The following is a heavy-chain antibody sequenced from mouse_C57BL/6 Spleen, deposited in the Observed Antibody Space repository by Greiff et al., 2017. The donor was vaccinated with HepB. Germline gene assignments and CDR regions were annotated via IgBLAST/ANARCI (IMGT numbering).Heavy chain of an antibody. D-gene: IGHD1-1*01. CDR1: GYSFTGYY. CDR3: AALITTVVATGYFDY. V-gene: IGHV1-42*01. CDR2: INPSTGGT. J-gene: IGHJ2*01. Sequence: EVQLQQSGPELVKPGASVKISCKASGYSFTGYYMNWVKQSPEKSLEWIGEINPSTGGTTYNQKFKAKATLTVDKSSSTSYMQLKSLTSEDSAVYYCAALITTVVATGYFDYWGQGTTLTVSS.